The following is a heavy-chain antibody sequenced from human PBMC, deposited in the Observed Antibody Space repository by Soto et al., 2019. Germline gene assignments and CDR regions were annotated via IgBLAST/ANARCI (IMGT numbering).Heavy chain of an antibody. CDR3: ARDPGSSHFDY. J-gene: IGHJ4*02. V-gene: IGHV3-30*19. CDR1: AFTFNRYG. Sequence: GGSLRLSCAASAFTFNRYGMHWVRPAPGKGLEWVALISYDGSNKYYADSVKGRFTISRDNSKNTIYLQMNSLRADDTAVYYCARDPGSSHFDYWGQGALVTVSS. D-gene: IGHD6-19*01. CDR2: ISYDGSNK.